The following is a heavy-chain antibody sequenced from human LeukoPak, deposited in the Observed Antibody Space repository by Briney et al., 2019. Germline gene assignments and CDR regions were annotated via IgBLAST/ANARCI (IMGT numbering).Heavy chain of an antibody. CDR1: GFTFSSYA. Sequence: AGGSLRLSCAASGFTFSSYAMSWVRQAPGKGLEWVSAISGSAGSTFYADSVKGRFTISRDNSKNTLYLQMNSLRAEDTAVYYCAKDLGQQLVRKAFDIWGQGTMVTVSS. CDR3: AKDLGQQLVRKAFDI. CDR2: ISGSAGST. J-gene: IGHJ3*02. V-gene: IGHV3-23*01. D-gene: IGHD6-13*01.